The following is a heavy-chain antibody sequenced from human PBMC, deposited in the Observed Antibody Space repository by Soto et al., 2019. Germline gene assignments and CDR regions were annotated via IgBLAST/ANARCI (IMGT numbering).Heavy chain of an antibody. CDR3: AKDRDYGDYAPNWFDP. CDR1: GFTFSSYG. CDR2: ISYDGSNK. Sequence: GGSLRLSCAASGFTFSSYGMHWVRQAPGKGLEWVAVISYDGSNKYYADSVKGRFTISRDNSKNTLYLQMNSLRAEDTAVYYCAKDRDYGDYAPNWFDPWGQGTLVTVSS. J-gene: IGHJ5*02. D-gene: IGHD4-17*01. V-gene: IGHV3-30*18.